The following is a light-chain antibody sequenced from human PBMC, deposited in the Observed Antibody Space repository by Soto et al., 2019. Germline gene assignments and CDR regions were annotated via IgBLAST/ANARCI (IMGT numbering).Light chain of an antibody. V-gene: IGKV3-20*01. CDR2: GAS. Sequence: EIVMTQSPATLSLSPGEGSTLSGMASQRVRINLAWYQQKPRQAPRLLIYGASSRATGIPDRFSGSGSGTDFTLTISRLEPEDFAVYYCQQYGSSPPITFGQGTRLEIK. CDR3: QQYGSSPPIT. CDR1: QRVRIN. J-gene: IGKJ5*01.